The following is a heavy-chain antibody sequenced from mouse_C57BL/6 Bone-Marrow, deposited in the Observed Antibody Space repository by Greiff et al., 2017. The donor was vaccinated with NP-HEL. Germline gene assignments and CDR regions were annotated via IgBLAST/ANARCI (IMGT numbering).Heavy chain of an antibody. Sequence: EVMLVESGPGLANPSQTLSLTCSVTGYSITSDYWTWIRKFPGNKLEYMGYISYSGSTYYNPSLNSRISITRDTSKNQYYLRLNSVTTEDTATYYCARYHYYGSSYWYFDVWGTGTTVTVSS. CDR1: GYSITSDY. CDR3: ARYHYYGSSYWYFDV. J-gene: IGHJ1*03. D-gene: IGHD1-1*01. CDR2: ISYSGST. V-gene: IGHV3-8*01.